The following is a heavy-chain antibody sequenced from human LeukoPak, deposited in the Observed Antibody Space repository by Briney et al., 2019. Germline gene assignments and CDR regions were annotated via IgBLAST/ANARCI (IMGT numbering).Heavy chain of an antibody. CDR2: INWNGGST. J-gene: IGHJ4*02. V-gene: IGHV3-20*04. D-gene: IGHD3-22*01. Sequence: GGSLRLSCAASGFAFDDYGMSWVRQVPGKGLEWVSDINWNGGSTTYADSVKGRFTISRDNAKNSLYLQMNSLRAEDTAVYYCAKGRSAAMIEAAFDYWGQGTLVTVSS. CDR3: AKGRSAAMIEAAFDY. CDR1: GFAFDDYG.